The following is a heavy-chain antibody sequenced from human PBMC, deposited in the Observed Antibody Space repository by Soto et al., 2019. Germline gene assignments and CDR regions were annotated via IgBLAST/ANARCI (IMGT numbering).Heavy chain of an antibody. CDR1: GGSISSYY. D-gene: IGHD2-2*01. Sequence: PSETLSLTCTVSGGSISSYYWSWIRQPPGKGLKWIGYIYYSGSTNYNPSLKSRVNISVDTSKNQFSLKLSSVTAADTAVYYCASHGEQEPAYCSSTSCPFDYWGQGTLVTVSS. V-gene: IGHV4-59*08. CDR2: IYYSGST. CDR3: ASHGEQEPAYCSSTSCPFDY. J-gene: IGHJ4*02.